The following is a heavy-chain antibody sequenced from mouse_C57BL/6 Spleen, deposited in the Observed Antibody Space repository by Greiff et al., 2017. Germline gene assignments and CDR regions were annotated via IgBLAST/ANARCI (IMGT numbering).Heavy chain of an antibody. CDR3: ARGGLGKYYLDY. Sequence: QVQLQQPGAELVKPGASVKLSCKASGYTFTSYWMHWVKQRPGQGLEWIGMIHPNSGSTNYNEKFKSKATLTVDKSSSTAYMQLSSLTSEDSAVYYCARGGLGKYYLDYWGQGTTLTVSS. J-gene: IGHJ2*01. CDR1: GYTFTSYW. V-gene: IGHV1-64*01. D-gene: IGHD4-1*01. CDR2: IHPNSGST.